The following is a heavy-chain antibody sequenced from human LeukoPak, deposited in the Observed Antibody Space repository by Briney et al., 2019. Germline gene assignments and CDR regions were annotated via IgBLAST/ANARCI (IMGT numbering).Heavy chain of an antibody. D-gene: IGHD1-26*01. CDR1: GFIVRDNF. CDR3: ARGDYRSWETLFY. Sequence: GGSLRLSCAASGFIVRDNFMNWVRQAPGKGLEWVSVIYNDGVTDSTESVRGRFTISRDKSKNTLYLQMNSLRAEDTAVYYCARGDYRSWETLFYWGPGTLVTVSS. CDR2: IYNDGVT. V-gene: IGHV3-66*01. J-gene: IGHJ4*02.